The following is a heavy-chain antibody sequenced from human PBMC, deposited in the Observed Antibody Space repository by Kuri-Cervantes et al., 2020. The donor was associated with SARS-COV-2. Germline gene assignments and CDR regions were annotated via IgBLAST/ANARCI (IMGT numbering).Heavy chain of an antibody. CDR1: GITVNSNY. V-gene: IGHV3-53*01. Sequence: GESLKISCAASGITVNSNYMSWVRQAPGKGLEWFSIIYTGGDTYYADSVKGRFTIARDISKNTLYLQLNSLKNEDTAVYYCARVTVTMIVGGYWFDLWGQGTLVTVSS. CDR3: ARVTVTMIVGGYWFDL. J-gene: IGHJ5*02. D-gene: IGHD3-22*01. CDR2: IYTGGDT.